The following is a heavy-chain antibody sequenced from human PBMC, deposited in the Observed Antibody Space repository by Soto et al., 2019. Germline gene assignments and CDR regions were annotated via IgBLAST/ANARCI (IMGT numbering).Heavy chain of an antibody. D-gene: IGHD2-21*01. J-gene: IGHJ4*02. V-gene: IGHV3-23*05. CDR3: AKNAVYNDGLWLMDH. Sequence: EVQLLESGGGLVQPGGSLRLSCTASGLPHSSFAMMWVRQAPGKGLECVSGIYVSGRGIEYADSVKGRFTISRDNSKNTVELQMPYMRADDTAVYYCAKNAVYNDGLWLMDHWGQGTQVTVSS. CDR2: IYVSGRGI. CDR1: GLPHSSFA.